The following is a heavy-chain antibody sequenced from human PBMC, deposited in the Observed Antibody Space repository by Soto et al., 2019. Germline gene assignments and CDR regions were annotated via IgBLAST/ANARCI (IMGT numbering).Heavy chain of an antibody. CDR1: GFTFSSYS. V-gene: IGHV3-23*01. J-gene: IGHJ4*02. Sequence: GGSLRLSCAASGFTFSSYSMSWVRQAPGKGLEWVSAISGSGGSTYYADSVKGRFTISRDNSKNTLYLQMNSLRAEDTAVYYCAKSETIFGVVSWYWGQGTLVTVSS. CDR3: AKSETIFGVVSWY. CDR2: ISGSGGST. D-gene: IGHD3-3*01.